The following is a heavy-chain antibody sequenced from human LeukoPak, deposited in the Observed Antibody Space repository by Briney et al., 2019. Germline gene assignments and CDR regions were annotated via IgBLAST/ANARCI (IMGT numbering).Heavy chain of an antibody. J-gene: IGHJ4*02. V-gene: IGHV4-61*02. CDR1: GGSISSGSFY. Sequence: PSETLSLTCTVSGGSISSGSFYWSWTRQPAWKGLEWIGRIHTGGSTNYNPSLKSRVTISVDTSKNQFSLKLSSMTAADTAVYYCARGRDGSSYYFDHWGQGSLVTVSS. D-gene: IGHD3-10*01. CDR3: ARGRDGSSYYFDH. CDR2: IHTGGST.